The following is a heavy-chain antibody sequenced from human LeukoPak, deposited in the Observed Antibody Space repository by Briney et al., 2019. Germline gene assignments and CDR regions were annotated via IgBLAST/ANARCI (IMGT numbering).Heavy chain of an antibody. CDR1: GGSISSTTFY. V-gene: IGHV4-39*07. D-gene: IGHD6-13*01. J-gene: IGHJ3*01. CDR2: VYYSGNT. CDR3: AREGWYSRNTDAFDV. Sequence: SETLSLTCSVSGGSISSTTFYWGWLRQPPGNGLEWIGSVYYSGNTNCNASLQSRVTISVDTSTNQFSLKLSSVTAADTAVYYCAREGWYSRNTDAFDVWGQGTMVTVSS.